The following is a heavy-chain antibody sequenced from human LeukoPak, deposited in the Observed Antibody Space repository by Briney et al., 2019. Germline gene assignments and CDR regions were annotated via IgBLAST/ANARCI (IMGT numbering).Heavy chain of an antibody. J-gene: IGHJ5*02. CDR2: IYSSGST. Sequence: QVQLQESDPGLVTPSQTLSLTCTSSGVSICSGDFYWSWIRLPPGKGPAWIGYIYSSGSTYYNPSLKSRVTISVDTPKNQSSLKLSSVTAADTAEYYCASYSGAQPGLAPWGQGTLVTVSS. D-gene: IGHD5-12*01. CDR1: GVSICSGDFY. V-gene: IGHV4-30-4*08. CDR3: ASYSGAQPGLAP.